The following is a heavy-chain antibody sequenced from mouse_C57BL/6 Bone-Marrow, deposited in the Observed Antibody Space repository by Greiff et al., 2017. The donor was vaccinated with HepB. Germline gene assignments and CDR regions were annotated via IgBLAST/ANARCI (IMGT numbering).Heavy chain of an antibody. CDR3: ARTYDYDGDYFDY. Sequence: QVQLQQPGAELVKPGASVKMSCKASGYTFTSYWLTWVKQRPGQGLEWIGDIYPGSGSTNYNEKFKSKATLTVDTSSSTAYMQLSSLTSEDSAVYYCARTYDYDGDYFDYWGQGTTLTVSS. J-gene: IGHJ2*01. CDR1: GYTFTSYW. V-gene: IGHV1-55*01. CDR2: IYPGSGST. D-gene: IGHD2-4*01.